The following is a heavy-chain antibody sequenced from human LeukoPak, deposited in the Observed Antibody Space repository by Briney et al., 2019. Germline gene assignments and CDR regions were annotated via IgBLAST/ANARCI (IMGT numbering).Heavy chain of an antibody. V-gene: IGHV3-23*01. J-gene: IGHJ6*03. D-gene: IGHD3-3*01. CDR2: ISGSGGST. CDR3: AKAPAGDFWSGYFQADYYYYMDV. Sequence: PGGSLRLSCAASGFTFSSYAMSWVRQAPGKGLEWVSAISGSGGSTYYADSVKGRFTISRDNSKNTLYLQMNSLRAEDTAVYYCAKAPAGDFWSGYFQADYYYYMDVWGKGTTVTVSS. CDR1: GFTFSSYA.